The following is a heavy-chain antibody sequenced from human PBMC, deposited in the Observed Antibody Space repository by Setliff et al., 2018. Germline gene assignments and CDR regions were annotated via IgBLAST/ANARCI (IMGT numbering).Heavy chain of an antibody. V-gene: IGHV1-69*06. CDR3: ARELPRTIFGVVIDY. CDR2: IIPIFGTA. D-gene: IGHD3-3*01. J-gene: IGHJ4*02. Sequence: VSCKASGGTFSSYAISWVRQAPGQGLEWMGRIIPIFGTANYAQKFQGRVTITADKSTSTAYMELSSLRSEDTAVYYCARELPRTIFGVVIDYWGQGTLVTVSS. CDR1: GGTFSSYA.